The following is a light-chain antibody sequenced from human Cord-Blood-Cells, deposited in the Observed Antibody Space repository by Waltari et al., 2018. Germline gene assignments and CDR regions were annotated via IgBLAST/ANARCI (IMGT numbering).Light chain of an antibody. Sequence: QSALTQPRSVSGSPGQSVTISCTGTSSDVGCYNYVSWYQQHPCNSPKLRIYDVSKRPSGVPDRFSGSKAGNTASLTIAGLQAEEEADYYCCSYAGSFYVFGTGTKVTVL. CDR3: CSYAGSFYV. CDR1: SSDVGCYNY. J-gene: IGLJ1*01. CDR2: DVS. V-gene: IGLV2-11*01.